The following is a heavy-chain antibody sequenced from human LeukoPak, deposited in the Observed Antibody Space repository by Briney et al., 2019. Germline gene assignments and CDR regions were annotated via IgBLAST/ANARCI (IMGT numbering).Heavy chain of an antibody. CDR3: ARGLGTAMVTNYYYYMDV. Sequence: GASVKVSYKASGYTFTSYDINWVRQATGQGLEWMGWMNPNSGNTGYAQKFQGRVTMTRNTSISTAYMELSSLRSEDTAVYYCARGLGTAMVTNYYYYMDVWGKGTTVTVSS. D-gene: IGHD5-18*01. CDR2: MNPNSGNT. J-gene: IGHJ6*03. CDR1: GYTFTSYD. V-gene: IGHV1-8*01.